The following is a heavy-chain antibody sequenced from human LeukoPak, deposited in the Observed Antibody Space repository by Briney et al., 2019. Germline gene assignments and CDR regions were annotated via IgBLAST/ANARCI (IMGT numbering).Heavy chain of an antibody. V-gene: IGHV4-59*01. Sequence: SETLSLTCTVSGGSISSYYWSWIRQPPGKGLEWIGYVFYSGSTNYNPSLKSRVTISVDTSKNQFSPNLSSVTAADTAVYYCAREAIAAAGNHWFDPWGQGILVTVSS. D-gene: IGHD6-13*01. CDR3: AREAIAAAGNHWFDP. J-gene: IGHJ5*02. CDR2: VFYSGST. CDR1: GGSISSYY.